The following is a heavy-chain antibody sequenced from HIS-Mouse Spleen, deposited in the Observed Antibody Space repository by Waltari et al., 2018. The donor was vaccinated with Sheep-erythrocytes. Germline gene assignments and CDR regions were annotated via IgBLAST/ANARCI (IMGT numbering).Heavy chain of an antibody. J-gene: IGHJ3*02. D-gene: IGHD6-19*01. CDR3: ALSVDLAGAFDI. CDR1: GGSFRGYY. Sequence: QVQLQQWGAGLLKPSETLSLTCALHGGSFRGYYWSWIRQPPGKGLEWIGEINHSGSTNYNPSLKSRVTISVDTSKNQFSLKLSSVTAADTAVYYCALSVDLAGAFDIWGQGTMVTVSS. V-gene: IGHV4-34*01. CDR2: INHSGST.